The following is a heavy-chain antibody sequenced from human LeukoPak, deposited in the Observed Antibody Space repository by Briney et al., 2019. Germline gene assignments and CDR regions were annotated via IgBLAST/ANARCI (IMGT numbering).Heavy chain of an antibody. Sequence: SQTLSLTCTVSGGSISSGGYYWSWIRQHPGKGLEWIGYIYYSGSTYYNPFLKSRVTISVDTSKNQFSLKLSSVTAADTAVYYCARTARGTTVTTSGWFDPWGQGTLVTVSS. D-gene: IGHD4-17*01. V-gene: IGHV4-31*03. J-gene: IGHJ5*02. CDR1: GGSISSGGYY. CDR2: IYYSGST. CDR3: ARTARGTTVTTSGWFDP.